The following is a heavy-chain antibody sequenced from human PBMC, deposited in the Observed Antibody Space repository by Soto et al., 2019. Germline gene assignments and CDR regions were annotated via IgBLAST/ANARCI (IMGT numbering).Heavy chain of an antibody. CDR1: GFSLSTSGVG. D-gene: IGHD3-16*01. CDR2: IYWDDDK. V-gene: IGHV2-5*02. CDR3: APSRGGEDWFDP. Sequence: QITLKESGPTLVKPTQTLTLTCTFSGFSLSTSGVGVGWIRQPPGKALEWLALIYWDDDKRYSPSLKSRLTIPKDTTKNQVVLTMTNMDPLDTATYYCAPSRGGEDWFDPWGQGTLVTVSS. J-gene: IGHJ5*02.